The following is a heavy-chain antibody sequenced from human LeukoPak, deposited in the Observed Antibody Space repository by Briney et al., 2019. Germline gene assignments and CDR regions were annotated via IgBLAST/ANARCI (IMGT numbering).Heavy chain of an antibody. J-gene: IGHJ4*02. D-gene: IGHD5-12*01. CDR3: ARGGYSGYDSDFDY. CDR2: IYYSGST. V-gene: IGHV4-59*08. CDR1: GGSISSYY. Sequence: SETLSLTCTVSGGSISSYYWSWIRQPPGKGLEWIGYIYYSGSTNYNPSLKSRVTISVDTSKNRFSLKLSSVTAADTAVYYCARGGYSGYDSDFDYWGQGTLVTVSS.